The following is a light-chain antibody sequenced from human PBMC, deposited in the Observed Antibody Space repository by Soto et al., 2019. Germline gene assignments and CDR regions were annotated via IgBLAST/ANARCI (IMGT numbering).Light chain of an antibody. V-gene: IGLV3-21*02. CDR3: QLWDSSSDQPYV. CDR1: DIESKS. J-gene: IGLJ1*01. CDR2: DDN. Sequence: SCELTQPPSMSVSPGQTARITCGGYDIESKSVHWYQQKPGQAPVLVVYDDNDRPSGIPERFSGSNSGNTATLTISRVEAGDEADYFCQLWDSSSDQPYVFGAGTKVTV.